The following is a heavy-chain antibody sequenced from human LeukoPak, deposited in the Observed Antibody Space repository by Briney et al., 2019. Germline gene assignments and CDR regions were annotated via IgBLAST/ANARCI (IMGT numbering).Heavy chain of an antibody. J-gene: IGHJ4*02. V-gene: IGHV5-51*01. Sequence: GESLKISCTASGYSFTTYWIGWVRQMPGKGLEWMGVIYPDDSDTRYSPSFQGQVTFSADKSITAAYLQWSSLKASDTATYYCARLPRFLEAGWGPDSWGQGTLITVAS. CDR3: ARLPRFLEAGWGPDS. D-gene: IGHD7-27*01. CDR2: IYPDDSDT. CDR1: GYSFTTYW.